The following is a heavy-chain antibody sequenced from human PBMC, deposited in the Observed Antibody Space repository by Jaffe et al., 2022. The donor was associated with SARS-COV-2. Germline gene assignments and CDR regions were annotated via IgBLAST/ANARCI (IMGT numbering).Heavy chain of an antibody. D-gene: IGHD1-1*01. Sequence: EAQLLASGGGLVQPGGSLRLSCAASGFTFGSYAMNWVRQAPGKGLECVSAIGTSADSTFSADSVKGRFTISRDNSKNTLYLQMNSLRAEDTAVYYCAKRSTNTWYTPFDYWGQGILVTVSS. CDR2: IGTSADST. CDR1: GFTFGSYA. V-gene: IGHV3-23*01. CDR3: AKRSTNTWYTPFDY. J-gene: IGHJ4*02.